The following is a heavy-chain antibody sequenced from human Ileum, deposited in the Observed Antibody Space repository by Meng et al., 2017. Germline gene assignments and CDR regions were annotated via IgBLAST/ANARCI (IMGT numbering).Heavy chain of an antibody. CDR3: ARDVVVPAALTVRIDY. Sequence: QVQIGQSGAEGKKPGASVKVSCKASGYTFTSYAIHWVRQATGQRLEWMGWINGGNGKTKYSQKFQGRVTITRDTSASTAYMELSSLRSEDTAVYYCARDVVVPAALTVRIDYWGQGTLVTVSS. CDR2: INGGNGKT. D-gene: IGHD2-2*01. V-gene: IGHV1-3*01. J-gene: IGHJ4*02. CDR1: GYTFTSYA.